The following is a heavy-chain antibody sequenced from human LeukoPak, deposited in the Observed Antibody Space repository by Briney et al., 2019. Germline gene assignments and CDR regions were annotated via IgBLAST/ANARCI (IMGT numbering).Heavy chain of an antibody. CDR2: ISGSGDST. V-gene: IGHV3-23*01. CDR3: ARDGRDGKQIFDY. CDR1: GFTFSSYA. J-gene: IGHJ4*02. D-gene: IGHD5-24*01. Sequence: GGSLRLSCAASGFTFSSYAMSWVRQAPGKGLEWVSAISGSGDSTYYADSVKGRFTISRDNSKNTLYLQMNSLRAEDTAVYYCARDGRDGKQIFDYWGQGTLVTVSS.